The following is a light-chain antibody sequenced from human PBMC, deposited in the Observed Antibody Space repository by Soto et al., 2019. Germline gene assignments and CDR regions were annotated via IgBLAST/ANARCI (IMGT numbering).Light chain of an antibody. V-gene: IGLV2-8*01. CDR3: SSYAGSNNV. Sequence: QPVLTQPPSASGSPGQSVTISCTGTSSDVGGYNYVSWYQQHPGKAPKLMMYEVSKRPSGVPDRFSGSKSGNTASLTVSGLQAEDEADYYCSSYAGSNNVFGTGTKLTVL. J-gene: IGLJ1*01. CDR1: SSDVGGYNY. CDR2: EVS.